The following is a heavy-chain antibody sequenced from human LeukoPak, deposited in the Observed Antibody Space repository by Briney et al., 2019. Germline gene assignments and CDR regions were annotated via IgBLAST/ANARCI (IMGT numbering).Heavy chain of an antibody. J-gene: IGHJ5*02. Sequence: ASVKVSCKASGYTFTGYYMHWVRQAPGQGLEWMGWINPNSGGTNYAQKFQGRVIMTRDTSISTAYMELSRLRSDDTAVYYCARGKSLRYFDWLLYTGNWFDPWGQGTLVTVSS. CDR3: ARGKSLRYFDWLLYTGNWFDP. D-gene: IGHD3-9*01. CDR2: INPNSGGT. CDR1: GYTFTGYY. V-gene: IGHV1-2*02.